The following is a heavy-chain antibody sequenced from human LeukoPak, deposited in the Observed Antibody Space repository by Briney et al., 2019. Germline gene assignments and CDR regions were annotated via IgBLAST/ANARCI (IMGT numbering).Heavy chain of an antibody. CDR2: ISGFNGNT. CDR1: GYTFVSYG. Sequence: ASVKVSCKASGYTFVSYGVTWVRQAPGQGLEWMRWISGFNGNTNYAQKFQGRVTMTTDTSTSTAYMELRSLRSDDTAVYFCARADSVDYYDTTGYYYGWFDSWGQRTLVTVSS. V-gene: IGHV1-18*01. D-gene: IGHD3-22*01. CDR3: ARADSVDYYDTTGYYYGWFDS. J-gene: IGHJ5*01.